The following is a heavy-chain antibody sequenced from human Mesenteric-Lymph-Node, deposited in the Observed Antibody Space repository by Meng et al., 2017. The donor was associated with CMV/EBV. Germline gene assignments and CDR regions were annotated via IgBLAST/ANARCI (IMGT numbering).Heavy chain of an antibody. CDR1: GFTFSSYS. J-gene: IGHJ3*02. CDR3: ASNIIDSSGPDAFDI. CDR2: ISSSSSYI. V-gene: IGHV3-21*01. Sequence: GESLKISCAASGFTFSSYSMNWVRQAPGKGLEWVSSISSSSSYIYYADSVKGRFTISRDNAKNSLYLQMNSLRAEDTAVYYCASNIIDSSGPDAFDIWGQGTMVTV. D-gene: IGHD3-22*01.